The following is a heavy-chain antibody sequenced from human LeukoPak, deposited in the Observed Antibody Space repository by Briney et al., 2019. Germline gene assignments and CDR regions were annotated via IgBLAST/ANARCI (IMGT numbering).Heavy chain of an antibody. V-gene: IGHV1-2*02. D-gene: IGHD3-22*01. CDR1: GYTFTGYY. J-gene: IGHJ1*01. CDR3: ARGYYDSSDFEYFQH. CDR2: INPNSGGT. Sequence: ASVKVSCKASGYTFTGYYMHWVRQAPGQGLEWMGWINPNSGGTNYAQKFQGRVTMTRDTSISTVYMELSRLRSDDTAVFFCARGYYDSSDFEYFQHWGRGTLVTVSS.